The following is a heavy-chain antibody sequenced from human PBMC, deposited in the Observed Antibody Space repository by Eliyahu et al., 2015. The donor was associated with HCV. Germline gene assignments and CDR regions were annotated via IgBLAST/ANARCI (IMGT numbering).Heavy chain of an antibody. Sequence: EVQLVESGGGLVKPGGSLRLSCAASGFTFSNAWMSWVRQAPGKGLEWVGRIKSKTDGGTTDYAAPVKGRFTISRDDSKNTLYLQMNSLKTEDTAVYYCTTIRSKTGGVRRFDYWGQGTLVTVSS. V-gene: IGHV3-15*01. D-gene: IGHD2-8*02. J-gene: IGHJ4*02. CDR3: TTIRSKTGGVRRFDY. CDR2: IKSKTDGGTT. CDR1: GFTFSNAW.